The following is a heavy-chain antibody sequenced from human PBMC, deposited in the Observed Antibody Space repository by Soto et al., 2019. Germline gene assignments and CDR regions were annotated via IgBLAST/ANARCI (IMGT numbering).Heavy chain of an antibody. CDR1: GGSFSGYY. V-gene: IGHV4-34*01. D-gene: IGHD3-3*01. Sequence: SETLSLTCAAYGGSFSGYYWSWIRQPPGKGLEWIGEINHSGSTNYNPSLKSRVTISVDTSKNQFSLKLSSVTAADTAVYYCARGGPETLRFLEWLSSKTNWFDPWGQGTLVTVSS. CDR3: ARGGPETLRFLEWLSSKTNWFDP. CDR2: INHSGST. J-gene: IGHJ5*02.